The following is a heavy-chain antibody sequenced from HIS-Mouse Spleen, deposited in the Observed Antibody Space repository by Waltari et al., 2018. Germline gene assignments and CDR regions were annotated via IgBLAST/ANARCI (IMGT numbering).Heavy chain of an antibody. D-gene: IGHD6-13*01. CDR2: IYHSGST. Sequence: QVQLQESGPGLVKPSETLSLTCTVSGYSISSGYYWGWIRQPPGKGLEWIGSIYHSGSTYYNPSLKSRVTISVETSKNQFSLKLSSVTAADTAVYYCARGSLGDSRAFDIWGQGTMVTVSS. J-gene: IGHJ3*02. CDR1: GYSISSGYY. CDR3: ARGSLGDSRAFDI. V-gene: IGHV4-38-2*02.